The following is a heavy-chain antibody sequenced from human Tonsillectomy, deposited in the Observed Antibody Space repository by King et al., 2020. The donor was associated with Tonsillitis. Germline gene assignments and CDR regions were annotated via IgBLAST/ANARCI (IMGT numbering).Heavy chain of an antibody. CDR1: GFTFSSYC. V-gene: IGHV3-7*01. J-gene: IGHJ1*01. Sequence: QLVQSGGGLVQPGGSLRLSCAASGFTFSSYCMSWVRQAPGKGLEGGANIKQDGTGKYYLDSVEGRFTISRDNANNSLYLQMNSLRAEDTAVYYCARVSSSWPNFQHWGQGALVTVSS. CDR3: ARVSSSWPNFQH. CDR2: IKQDGTGK. D-gene: IGHD6-13*01.